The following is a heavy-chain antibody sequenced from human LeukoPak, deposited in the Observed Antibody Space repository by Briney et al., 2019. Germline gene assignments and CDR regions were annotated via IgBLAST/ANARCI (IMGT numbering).Heavy chain of an antibody. D-gene: IGHD2/OR15-2a*01. Sequence: GGSLRLSCAASGFIFDDFTMHWVRQPPGWGLEWGSLITWDVYTTKYADSVKGRFTISRDNSKNSLYLQMNSLRREDTAFYYCVKERATVINPLAFDNWGQGTLVPVSS. J-gene: IGHJ4*02. CDR2: ITWDVYTT. CDR3: VKERATVINPLAFDN. V-gene: IGHV3-43*01. CDR1: GFIFDDFT.